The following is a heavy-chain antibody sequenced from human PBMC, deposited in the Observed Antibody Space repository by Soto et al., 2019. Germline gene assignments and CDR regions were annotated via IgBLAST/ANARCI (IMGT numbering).Heavy chain of an antibody. J-gene: IGHJ6*02. Sequence: PGGGLRLSCAAAGFIFSSNAMSWGGQAAGKGVEWVSAISGSGGSTYYADSVKGRFAMSRDNSKNTLFLQMNRLRAEDTARYYCAKDRDIAYHFEGGFYYSGMDVWGQGTTVTVSS. V-gene: IGHV3-23*01. CDR3: AKDRDIAYHFEGGFYYSGMDV. CDR2: ISGSGGST. D-gene: IGHD2-15*01. CDR1: GFIFSSNA.